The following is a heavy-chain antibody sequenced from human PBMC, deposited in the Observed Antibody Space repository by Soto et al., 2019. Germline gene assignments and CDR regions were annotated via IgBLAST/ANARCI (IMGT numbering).Heavy chain of an antibody. CDR1: GGTFSSYA. D-gene: IGHD3-3*01. V-gene: IGHV1-69*13. Sequence: SVKVSCKASGGTFSSYAISWVRQAPGQGLEWMGGIIPIFGTANYAQKFQGRVTITADESTSTAYMELSSLRSEDTAVYYCASDCLPGFAGAGALHYYYYGMDVWGQGTTVTVSS. CDR3: ASDCLPGFAGAGALHYYYYGMDV. CDR2: IIPIFGTA. J-gene: IGHJ6*02.